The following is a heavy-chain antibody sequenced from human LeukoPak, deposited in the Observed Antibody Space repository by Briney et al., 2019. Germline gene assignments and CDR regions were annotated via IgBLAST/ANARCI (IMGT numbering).Heavy chain of an antibody. Sequence: SETLSLTCTVSGGSISSSSDSWGWIRQPPGKGLEWIGSVYYSGSAYNNPSLKSRVTISVDTSKNQFSLKLSSVTAADTAVYYCARQGYYYGSGSYYNEAYMDVWGKGTTVTISS. CDR2: VYYSGSA. CDR1: GGSISSSSDS. V-gene: IGHV4-39*01. CDR3: ARQGYYYGSGSYYNEAYMDV. J-gene: IGHJ6*03. D-gene: IGHD3-10*01.